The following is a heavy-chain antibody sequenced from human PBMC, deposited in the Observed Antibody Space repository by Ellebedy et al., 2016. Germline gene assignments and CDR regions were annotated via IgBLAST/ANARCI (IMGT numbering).Heavy chain of an antibody. J-gene: IGHJ4*02. CDR2: IYYSGST. CDR3: ARGKVAGGYDQFDY. D-gene: IGHD5-12*01. Sequence: SETLSLXXTVSGGSISSYYWSWIRQPPGKGLEWIGYIYYSGSTNYNPSLKSRVTISVDTSKNQFSLKLSSVTAADTAVYYCARGKVAGGYDQFDYWGQGTLVTVSS. V-gene: IGHV4-59*01. CDR1: GGSISSYY.